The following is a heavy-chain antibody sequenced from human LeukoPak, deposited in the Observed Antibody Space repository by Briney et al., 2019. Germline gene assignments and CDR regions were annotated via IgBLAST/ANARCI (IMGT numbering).Heavy chain of an antibody. CDR2: MNPNSGNT. Sequence: GASVKVSCKASGYTFTSYDIHWVRQATGHGLEWMGWMNPNSGNTGYAQKFQGRVTMTRNTSISTAYMELSSLRSEDTAVYYCARTHENGYSSSWYLPYYYYFGMDVWGQGTTVTVSS. D-gene: IGHD6-13*01. CDR1: GYTFTSYD. J-gene: IGHJ6*02. V-gene: IGHV1-8*01. CDR3: ARTHENGYSSSWYLPYYYYFGMDV.